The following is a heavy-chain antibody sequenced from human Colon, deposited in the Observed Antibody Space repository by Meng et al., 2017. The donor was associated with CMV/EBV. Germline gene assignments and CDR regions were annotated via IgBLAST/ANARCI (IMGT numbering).Heavy chain of an antibody. Sequence: SCEASGFAFQTFTMNWVRQAPGKGLEWVSSISASSSSIFYSDSVKGRFTVSRDNGKNSVFLEMHSLRADDTAIYYCAKNVGLLEWFDHWGQGILVTVSS. CDR1: GFAFQTFT. J-gene: IGHJ5*02. CDR3: AKNVGLLEWFDH. D-gene: IGHD2/OR15-2a*01. V-gene: IGHV3-21*04. CDR2: ISASSSSI.